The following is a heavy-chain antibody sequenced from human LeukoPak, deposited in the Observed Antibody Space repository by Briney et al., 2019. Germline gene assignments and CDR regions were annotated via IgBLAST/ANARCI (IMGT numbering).Heavy chain of an antibody. Sequence: PGGSLRLSCVTSGFAFSTDAMHWVRQAPGKGLEWVSGISPSGGRTYYAGSVKGRFTISRDNSKNTLYLQMSSLRADDTAVCFCAKAPTVLKPIDYWGQGSLVTVSS. CDR2: ISPSGGRT. CDR1: GFAFSTDA. J-gene: IGHJ4*02. D-gene: IGHD1-14*01. V-gene: IGHV3-23*01. CDR3: AKAPTVLKPIDY.